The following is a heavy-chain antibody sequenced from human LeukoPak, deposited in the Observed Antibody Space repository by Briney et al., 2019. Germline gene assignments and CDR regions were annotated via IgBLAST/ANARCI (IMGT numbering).Heavy chain of an antibody. Sequence: SVKVSCKASGYTFSNYGITWVRQAPGQGLEWMGTISGHNGDVNYAPKFQGRVTMTTDTSTTTAYMELRSLRFDDTAVYYCARYNSLLRGVTTSDYWGQGTLVTVSS. D-gene: IGHD3-10*01. J-gene: IGHJ4*02. CDR2: ISGHNGDV. V-gene: IGHV1-18*01. CDR1: GYTFSNYG. CDR3: ARYNSLLRGVTTSDY.